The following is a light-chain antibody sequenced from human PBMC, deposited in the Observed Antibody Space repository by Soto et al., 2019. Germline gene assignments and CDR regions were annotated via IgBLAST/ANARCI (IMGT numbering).Light chain of an antibody. CDR1: SSDIGGYNY. V-gene: IGLV2-14*03. CDR3: SSYRTANTVL. Sequence: QSVLTQPASVSGSPGXSXTISCTGTSSDIGGYNYVSWYQQHPGKAPKLMISDVSNRPSGVSNRFSGSKSGNTASLTISGLQAEDEADYYCSSYRTANTVLFGGGTKLTVL. CDR2: DVS. J-gene: IGLJ2*01.